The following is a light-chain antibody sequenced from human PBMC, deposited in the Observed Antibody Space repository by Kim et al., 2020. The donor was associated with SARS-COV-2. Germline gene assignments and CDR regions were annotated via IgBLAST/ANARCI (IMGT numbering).Light chain of an antibody. CDR1: LSINIY. CDR2: AAS. Sequence: DIQMTQSPSSLSASVGDRVTITCRASLSINIYLNWYQQKPGKAPKLLIYAASRLQSGVPSRFSGSGSGTDFTLIISSLQPEDFATYYCQQSYSTLVTFGQGTRLEIK. V-gene: IGKV1-39*01. CDR3: QQSYSTLVT. J-gene: IGKJ5*01.